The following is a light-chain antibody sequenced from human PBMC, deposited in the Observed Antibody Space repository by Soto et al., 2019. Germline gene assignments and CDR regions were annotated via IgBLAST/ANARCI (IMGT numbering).Light chain of an antibody. V-gene: IGLV6-57*04. J-gene: IGLJ2*01. CDR2: EYY. Sequence: NFMLTQPHSVSESPGKTVTISCTRSSGNIASKYVQWYQQHPGSAPSTVIYEYYERPSGVPDRFSGAIDSSSNSASLTISGLKTEGEADYYCQSYDNYNVVFGGGTKLTVL. CDR3: QSYDNYNVV. CDR1: SGNIASKY.